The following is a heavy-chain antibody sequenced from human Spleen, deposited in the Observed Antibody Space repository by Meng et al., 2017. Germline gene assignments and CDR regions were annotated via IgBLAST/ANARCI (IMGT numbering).Heavy chain of an antibody. D-gene: IGHD6-19*01. CDR1: GFTFSSYE. CDR3: AREGHRSAPEFYYYYGMDV. J-gene: IGHJ6*02. V-gene: IGHV3-48*03. Sequence: GESLKISCAASGFTFSSYEMNWVRQAPGKGLEWVSYISSSGSTIYYADSVKGRFTISRDNAKNSLYLQMNSMRAEDTAIYYCAREGHRSAPEFYYYYGMDVWGQGTTVTVSS. CDR2: ISSSGSTI.